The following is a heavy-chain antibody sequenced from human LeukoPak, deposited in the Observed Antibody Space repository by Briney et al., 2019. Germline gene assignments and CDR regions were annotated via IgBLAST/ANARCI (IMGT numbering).Heavy chain of an antibody. CDR2: ISYDGSNK. Sequence: GGSLRLSCAASGFTFSSYAMHWVRQAPGKGLEWVAVISYDGSNKYYADSVKGRFTISRDSSQNTLYLQMNSLRDEDTAVYYCARHRRIAAAGDLWGQGTLVTVSS. D-gene: IGHD6-13*01. CDR1: GFTFSSYA. V-gene: IGHV3-30*14. CDR3: ARHRRIAAAGDL. J-gene: IGHJ4*02.